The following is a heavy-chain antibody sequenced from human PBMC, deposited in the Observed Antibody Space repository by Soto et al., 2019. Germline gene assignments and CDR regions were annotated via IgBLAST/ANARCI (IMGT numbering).Heavy chain of an antibody. Sequence: SETLSLTCTVSGGSISSSSYYWGWIRQPPGKRLEWIGSIYYSGTTYYKTPLKSRDTKSLDTSKKQYTMKLTSVTAAETAVKNFARQDGYNYGAYFDFLGLGTLVTVS. D-gene: IGHD5-12*01. CDR3: ARQDGYNYGAYFDF. CDR2: IYYSGTT. CDR1: GGSISSSSYY. V-gene: IGHV4-39*01. J-gene: IGHJ4*02.